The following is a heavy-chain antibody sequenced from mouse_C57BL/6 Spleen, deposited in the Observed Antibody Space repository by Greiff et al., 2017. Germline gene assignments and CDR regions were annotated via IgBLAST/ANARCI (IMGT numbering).Heavy chain of an antibody. D-gene: IGHD1-1*01. CDR3: ARASSRGMDY. CDR2: INLNNGGT. V-gene: IGHV1-18*01. CDR1: GYTFTDYN. J-gene: IGHJ4*01. Sequence: VQLQQSGPELVKPGASVKIPCKASGYTFTDYNMDWVKQSHGKSLEWIGDINLNNGGTIYNQKFKGKATLTVDKSSSTAYMELRSLTSEDTAVYYCARASSRGMDYWGQGTSVTVSS.